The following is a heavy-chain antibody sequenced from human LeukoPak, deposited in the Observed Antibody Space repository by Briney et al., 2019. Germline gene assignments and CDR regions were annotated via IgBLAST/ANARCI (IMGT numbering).Heavy chain of an antibody. Sequence: GGSLILSCVASGFTFSNYGMSWVRQAPGKGLEWVSSIGASGGTTYYVDSVKGRFTISRDNSKYTLYLQMNSLRAEDTAVYYCAKILTAAGLDYWGQGTQLTVSS. D-gene: IGHD6-13*01. CDR1: GFTFSNYG. V-gene: IGHV3-23*01. CDR2: IGASGGTT. J-gene: IGHJ4*02. CDR3: AKILTAAGLDY.